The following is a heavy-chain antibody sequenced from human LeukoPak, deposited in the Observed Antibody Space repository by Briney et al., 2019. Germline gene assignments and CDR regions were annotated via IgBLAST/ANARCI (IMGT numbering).Heavy chain of an antibody. CDR2: INPNSGGT. CDR3: ARCSGGSCHSRGYFDY. D-gene: IGHD2-15*01. CDR1: GYTFTGYY. J-gene: IGHJ4*02. Sequence: ASVKVSCKASGYTFTGYYMHWVRQAPGQGLEWVGWINPNSGGTNYAQKFQGRVTMTRDTSISTAYMELSRLRSDDTAVYYCARCSGGSCHSRGYFDYWGQGTLVTVSS. V-gene: IGHV1-2*02.